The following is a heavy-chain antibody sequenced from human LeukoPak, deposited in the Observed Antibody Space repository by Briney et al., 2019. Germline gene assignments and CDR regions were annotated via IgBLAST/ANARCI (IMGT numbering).Heavy chain of an antibody. D-gene: IGHD3-22*01. V-gene: IGHV4-59*01. CDR2: IYYSGST. CDR1: GGSISSYY. J-gene: IGHJ4*02. CDR3: ARTMEYYYDSSGYFNYYFDY. Sequence: SETLSLTCTVSGGSISSYYWSWIRQPPGKGLEWLGYIYYSGSTNYNPSLKSRVTISVDTSKNQFSLKLSSVTAADTAVYYCARTMEYYYDSSGYFNYYFDYWGQGTLVTVSS.